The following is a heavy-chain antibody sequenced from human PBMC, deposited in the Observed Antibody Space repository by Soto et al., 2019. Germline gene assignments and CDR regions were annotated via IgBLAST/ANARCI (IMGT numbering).Heavy chain of an antibody. V-gene: IGHV1-58*01. CDR3: AAVRGDFDC. D-gene: IGHD3-16*01. Sequence: SVKVSCKASGFTFSRSSVQWVRQARGQRLEWIGWIVIGTGNTNYAQRFQGRVTFTRALSTSTADMELSSLRSEDTAVYYCAAVRGDFDCWGRGTLVTVSS. CDR1: GFTFSRSS. J-gene: IGHJ4*02. CDR2: IVIGTGNT.